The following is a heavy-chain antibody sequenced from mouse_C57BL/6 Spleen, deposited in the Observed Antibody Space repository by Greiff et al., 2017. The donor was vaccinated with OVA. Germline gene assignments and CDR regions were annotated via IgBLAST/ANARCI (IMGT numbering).Heavy chain of an antibody. CDR3: ARDTTVVATSYFDY. CDR1: GYTFTSYD. J-gene: IGHJ2*01. CDR2: LYPRDGST. D-gene: IGHD1-1*01. V-gene: IGHV1-85*01. Sequence: LVESGPELVKPGASVKLSCKASGYTFTSYDINWVKPRPGQGLEWIGWLYPRDGSTKYNEKFKGKATLTVDTSSRTAYMELHSLTSEDSAVYFCARDTTVVATSYFDYWGQGTTLTVSS.